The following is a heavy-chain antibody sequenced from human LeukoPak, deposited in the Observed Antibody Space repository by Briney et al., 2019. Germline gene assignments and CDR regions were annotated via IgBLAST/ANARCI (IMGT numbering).Heavy chain of an antibody. Sequence: PSETLSLTCAVYGGSFSGYYWSWIRQPPGKGLEWIGEINHSGSTNYNPSLKSRVTISVDTSKNQFSLRLNSVTAVDTAVYYCARIYGDYIMFWGQGTLLTVSS. J-gene: IGHJ4*02. D-gene: IGHD4-17*01. CDR3: ARIYGDYIMF. CDR1: GGSFSGYY. CDR2: INHSGST. V-gene: IGHV4-34*01.